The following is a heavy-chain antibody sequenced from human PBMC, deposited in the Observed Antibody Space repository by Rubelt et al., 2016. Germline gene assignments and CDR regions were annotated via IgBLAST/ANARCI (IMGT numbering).Heavy chain of an antibody. CDR3: ARFRFCSGGSCETDN. V-gene: IGHV4-39*01. D-gene: IGHD2-15*01. J-gene: IGHJ4*02. CDR2: IYYSGST. Sequence: QLQLQESGPGLVKPSETLSLTCTVSGGSISSSSYYWGWIRQPPGKGLEWIGSIYYSGSTYNNPSLKSRGTIYADTSKKQISVKLNSVTAADTAVYYCARFRFCSGGSCETDNWGQGTLVTVSS. CDR1: GGSISSSSYY.